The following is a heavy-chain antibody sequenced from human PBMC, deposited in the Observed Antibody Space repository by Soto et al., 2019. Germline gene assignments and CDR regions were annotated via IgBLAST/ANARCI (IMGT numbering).Heavy chain of an antibody. CDR3: ARGNDYGGNRYYYGMDV. J-gene: IGHJ6*02. CDR1: GGTFSSYA. Sequence: QVQLVQSGAEVKKPGSSVKVSCKASGGTFSSYAISWVRQAPGQGLEWMGGIIPIFGTANYAQKFQGRVTITADESTSTDYMELSSLRSEDTAVYYCARGNDYGGNRYYYGMDVWGQGTTVTVSS. CDR2: IIPIFGTA. V-gene: IGHV1-69*01. D-gene: IGHD4-17*01.